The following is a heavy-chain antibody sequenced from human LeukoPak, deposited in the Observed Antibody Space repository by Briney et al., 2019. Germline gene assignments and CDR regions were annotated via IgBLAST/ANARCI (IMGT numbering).Heavy chain of an antibody. CDR3: AKDKIVVVVAATDAFDI. V-gene: IGHV3-23*01. D-gene: IGHD2-15*01. Sequence: GSLRLSCAASGFTFSSYAMSWVRQAPGKGLEWVSAISGSGGSTYYADSVKGRFTISRDNSKNTPYLQMNSLRAEDTAVYYCAKDKIVVVVAATDAFDIWGQGTMVTVSS. J-gene: IGHJ3*02. CDR1: GFTFSSYA. CDR2: ISGSGGST.